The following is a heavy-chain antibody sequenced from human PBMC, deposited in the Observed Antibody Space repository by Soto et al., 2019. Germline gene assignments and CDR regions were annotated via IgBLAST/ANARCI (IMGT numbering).Heavy chain of an antibody. CDR1: GFTFCSYA. J-gene: IGHJ6*02. CDR3: AKTFMVWGVMKEYYYYYGMGV. Sequence: GGSLRLSCAASGFTFCSYAMRWVRQASGTGLEWVSATSGTAGSTYDSNSVKGRYTISRPNSTNALYVKMNSLRAEDTAVYYCAKTFMVWGVMKEYYYYYGMGVWGQGTTVTVS. V-gene: IGHV3-23*01. CDR2: TSGTAGST. D-gene: IGHD3-10*01.